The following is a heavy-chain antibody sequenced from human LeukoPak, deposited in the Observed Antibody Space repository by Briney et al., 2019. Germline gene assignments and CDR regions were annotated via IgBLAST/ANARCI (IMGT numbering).Heavy chain of an antibody. Sequence: GGSLRLSCAASGSRFSSYAMSWVRQAPGKGLEWVSAISGSGVSTYYADSVKGRFTVSRDNSKNTLYLQMSSLRAEDTAVYYCAKDERNWNYNLASQTYDWGQGTLVTVSS. CDR1: GSRFSSYA. V-gene: IGHV3-23*01. CDR2: ISGSGVST. CDR3: AKDERNWNYNLASQTYD. J-gene: IGHJ4*02. D-gene: IGHD1-7*01.